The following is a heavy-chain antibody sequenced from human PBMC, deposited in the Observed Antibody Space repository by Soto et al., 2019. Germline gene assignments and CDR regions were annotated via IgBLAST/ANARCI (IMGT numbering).Heavy chain of an antibody. CDR3: ARDWVSRRYFDY. CDR1: GFPFSSYD. J-gene: IGHJ4*02. Sequence: PGGSLRLSCAASGFPFSSYDMHWVRQAPGKGLEWVALISYDGNHIFYADSVKGRFTISRDNSKNTLYLQMNSLRAEDTAVYYCARDWVSRRYFDYWGQGTLVTVSS. D-gene: IGHD3-16*01. CDR2: ISYDGNHI. V-gene: IGHV3-30-3*01.